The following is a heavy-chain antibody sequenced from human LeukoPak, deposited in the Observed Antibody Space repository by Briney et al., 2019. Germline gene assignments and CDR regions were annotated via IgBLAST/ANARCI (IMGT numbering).Heavy chain of an antibody. Sequence: TGGSLRLSCAASGFTFSSYAMSWVRQAPGKGLEWVSAISGSGGNTYYADSVKGRFTISRDNSKNTLYLQMNSLRAEDTAVYYCAKDSSGSYSRGYFDYWGQGTLVTVSS. V-gene: IGHV3-23*01. J-gene: IGHJ4*02. CDR1: GFTFSSYA. CDR2: ISGSGGNT. D-gene: IGHD1-26*01. CDR3: AKDSSGSYSRGYFDY.